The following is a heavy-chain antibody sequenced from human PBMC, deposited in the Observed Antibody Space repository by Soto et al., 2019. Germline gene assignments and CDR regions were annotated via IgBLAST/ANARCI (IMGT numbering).Heavy chain of an antibody. V-gene: IGHV1-69*09. J-gene: IGHJ4*02. Sequence: QVQLVQSGAEVKKPGSSVKVSCKVSGDTFSTYSISWVRQAPGQGLEWLGGIIPILDIPSYAQRFQDRVTITADKSTSTAYMELSSLRSEDTAVYYCARERSRYDRSGYYRPDYWGQGTLVTVSS. CDR3: ARERSRYDRSGYYRPDY. CDR2: IIPILDIP. CDR1: GDTFSTYS. D-gene: IGHD3-22*01.